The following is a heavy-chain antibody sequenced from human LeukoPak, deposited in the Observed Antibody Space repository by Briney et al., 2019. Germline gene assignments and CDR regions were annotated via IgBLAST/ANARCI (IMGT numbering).Heavy chain of an antibody. CDR1: GYSISSGYY. J-gene: IGHJ4*02. CDR2: IYHSGST. V-gene: IGHV4-38-2*01. Sequence: SETLSLTCAVSGYSISSGYYWGWIRQPPGKGLEWIGSIYHSGSTYYNPSLKSRVTISVVTSKNQFSLKLSSVTAADTAVYYCARWAGNSYYDFWSGYYLDYWGQGTLVTVSS. D-gene: IGHD3-3*01. CDR3: ARWAGNSYYDFWSGYYLDY.